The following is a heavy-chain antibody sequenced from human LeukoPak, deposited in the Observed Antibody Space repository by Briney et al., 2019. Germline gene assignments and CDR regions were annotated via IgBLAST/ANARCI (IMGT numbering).Heavy chain of an antibody. CDR2: ISDNGGGT. CDR1: GFTFSSYA. J-gene: IGHJ2*01. Sequence: GGSLRLSCAASGFTFSSYAMSWVRQAPGKGLEWVPGISDNGGGTYYADSVKGRFTISRDNSKNTLYLQMSSLRAEDTAVYYCARSGYDYWYFDLWGRGTLVTVSS. CDR3: ARSGYDYWYFDL. D-gene: IGHD5-12*01. V-gene: IGHV3-23*01.